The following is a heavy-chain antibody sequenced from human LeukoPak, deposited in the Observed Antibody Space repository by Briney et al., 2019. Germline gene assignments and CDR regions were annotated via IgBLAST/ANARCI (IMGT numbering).Heavy chain of an antibody. D-gene: IGHD2-15*01. Sequence: ASVKVSCKAAGYTFTGYYMFWVRQAPGQGLEWMGRINPNSGGTNYAQKFQGRVTMTRDTSISTAYMELSRLRSDDTAVHYCARRYCSGGSCYSVENWFDPWGQGTLVTVSS. CDR3: ARRYCSGGSCYSVENWFDP. CDR1: GYTFTGYY. J-gene: IGHJ5*02. V-gene: IGHV1-2*06. CDR2: INPNSGGT.